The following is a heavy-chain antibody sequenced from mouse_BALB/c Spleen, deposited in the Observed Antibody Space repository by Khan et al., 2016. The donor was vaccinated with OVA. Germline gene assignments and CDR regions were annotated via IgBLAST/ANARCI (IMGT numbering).Heavy chain of an antibody. Sequence: EVQLVESGPGLVKPSQSLSLTCTITGYSITSGYGWNWIRQFPGNKLECMGYIIYSDSTTYNPTLKNRISIPRDTSKNQFFLQLNSVTTEDTATYYCARTARIKYWGQGTTRTGSS. V-gene: IGHV3-2*02. CDR1: GYSITSGYG. CDR3: ARTARIKY. CDR2: IIYSDST. D-gene: IGHD1-2*01. J-gene: IGHJ2*01.